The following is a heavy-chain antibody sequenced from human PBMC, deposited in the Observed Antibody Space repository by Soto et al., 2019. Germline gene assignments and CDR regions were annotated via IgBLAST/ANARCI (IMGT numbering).Heavy chain of an antibody. CDR1: GFTFSSCS. J-gene: IGHJ4*02. D-gene: IGHD3-16*01. Sequence: GGSLRLSFAASGFTFSSCSMNWVRQAPGKGLEWVSSISSSSSYIYYADSVKGRFTISRDKAKNSLYLQMNSLRAEDTAVYYCARGLRLIPTHXWGQGTLVTVSX. V-gene: IGHV3-21*01. CDR3: ARGLRLIPTHX. CDR2: ISSSSSYI.